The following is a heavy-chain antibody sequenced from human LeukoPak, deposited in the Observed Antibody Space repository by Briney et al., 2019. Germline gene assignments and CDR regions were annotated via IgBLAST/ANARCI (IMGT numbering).Heavy chain of an antibody. J-gene: IGHJ4*02. CDR2: ISSRGGTS. CDR1: GFTFSNFD. V-gene: IGHV3-23*01. CDR3: AKYMSGVAYSGYEN. D-gene: IGHD5-12*01. Sequence: GGSLRLSCAASGFTFSNFDMTWVRQAPGKGLEWASHISSRGGTSHYADPVKGRFTISRDNFKNTLYLQMNSLRAEDTAIYYCAKYMSGVAYSGYENWGQGTLVTVSS.